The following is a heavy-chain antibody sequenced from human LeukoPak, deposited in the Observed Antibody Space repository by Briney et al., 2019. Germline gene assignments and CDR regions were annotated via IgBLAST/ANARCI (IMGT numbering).Heavy chain of an antibody. D-gene: IGHD6-6*01. CDR2: INPNSGGT. J-gene: IGHJ6*03. CDR1: GYTFTGYY. CDR3: ARGSSSGGYYYYYYYMDV. V-gene: IGHV1-2*02. Sequence: ASVKVSCKASGYTFTGYYMHWVRQAPGQGLEWMGWINPNSGGTNYAQKFQGRVTMTRDTSISTAYMELSRLRSDDTAVYYCARGSSSGGYYYYYYYMDVRGKGTTVTVSS.